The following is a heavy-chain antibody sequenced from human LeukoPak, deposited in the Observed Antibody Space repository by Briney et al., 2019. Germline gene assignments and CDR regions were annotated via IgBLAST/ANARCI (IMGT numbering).Heavy chain of an antibody. CDR2: ISSRSYI. J-gene: IGHJ2*01. CDR1: GFTFSSYG. Sequence: PGGSLRLSCAASGFTFSSYGVHWVRQAPGKGLEWVSSISSRSYIYYADSVKGRFTISRDNAKNSLFLQMNGLRADDTAVYYCARDSEPVAGTYWSFDLWGRGTLVTVSS. CDR3: ARDSEPVAGTYWSFDL. V-gene: IGHV3-21*01. D-gene: IGHD6-19*01.